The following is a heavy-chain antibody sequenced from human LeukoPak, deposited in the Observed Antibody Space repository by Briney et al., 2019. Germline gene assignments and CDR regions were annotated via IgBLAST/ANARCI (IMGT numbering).Heavy chain of an antibody. CDR3: ARARTSGSWHHYDH. CDR1: GGTFSNYT. V-gene: IGHV1-69*13. D-gene: IGHD1-7*01. Sequence: GASVKVSCKASGGTFSNYTISWVRQAPGQGLEWMGGIIPMFGTVNYAQKFQGSVTITADESTSTAYMELSSLRSEDTAVYYCARARTSGSWHHYDHWGQGTLVTVSS. CDR2: IIPMFGTV. J-gene: IGHJ4*02.